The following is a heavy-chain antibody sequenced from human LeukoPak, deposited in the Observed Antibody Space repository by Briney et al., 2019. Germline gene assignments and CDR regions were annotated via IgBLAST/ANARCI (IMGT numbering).Heavy chain of an antibody. CDR3: ARGDYGDSDY. CDR1: GGPISSFY. CDR2: NYYSGSA. Sequence: SETLSLTCTVSGGPISSFYWSWIRQSPGKGLEWIGYNYYSGSANNNPSLKSRVTISVDASKNQFSLKLSSVTAADTAVYYCARGDYGDSDYWGQGILVTVSS. J-gene: IGHJ4*02. D-gene: IGHD4-17*01. V-gene: IGHV4-59*01.